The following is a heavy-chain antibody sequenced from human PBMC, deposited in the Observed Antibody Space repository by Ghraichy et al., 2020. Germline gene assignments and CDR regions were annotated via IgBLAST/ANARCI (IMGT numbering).Heavy chain of an antibody. CDR1: RGSVSSGSYY. V-gene: IGHV4-61*01. Sequence: SETLSLTCTVSRGSVSSGSYYWSWIRQPPGKGLEWIGYIYYSGSTNYNPSLKSRVTISVDTSKNQFSLKLSSVTAADTAVYYCARDIALEWGQGTLVTVSS. D-gene: IGHD6-13*01. J-gene: IGHJ4*02. CDR3: ARDIALE. CDR2: IYYSGST.